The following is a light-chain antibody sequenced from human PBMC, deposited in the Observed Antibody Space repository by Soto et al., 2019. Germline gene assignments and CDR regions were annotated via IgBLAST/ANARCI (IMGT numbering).Light chain of an antibody. CDR2: DTS. V-gene: IGKV3-15*01. CDR3: QHYNNWPPQFT. CDR1: QSVGIK. J-gene: IGKJ4*01. Sequence: EIVMTQSPATLSVSPGERATLSCRASQSVGIKLAWYQQKPGQAPRLLIYDTSTRATGIPARFSGSGSGTEFTLTISSPQSEDFAVYFCQHYNNWPPQFTFGGGTKVDIK.